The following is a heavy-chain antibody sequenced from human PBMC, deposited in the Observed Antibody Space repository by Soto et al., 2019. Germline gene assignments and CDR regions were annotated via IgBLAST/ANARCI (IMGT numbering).Heavy chain of an antibody. V-gene: IGHV4-39*01. Sequence: TLSLTCTVSGGSISSSSYYWGWIRQPPGKGLEWIGSIYYSGSTYYNPSLKSRVTISVDTSKNQFSLKLSSVTAADTAVYYCARGGVNWFDPWGQGTLVTVSS. CDR2: IYYSGST. D-gene: IGHD3-16*01. CDR3: ARGGVNWFDP. CDR1: GGSISSSSYY. J-gene: IGHJ5*02.